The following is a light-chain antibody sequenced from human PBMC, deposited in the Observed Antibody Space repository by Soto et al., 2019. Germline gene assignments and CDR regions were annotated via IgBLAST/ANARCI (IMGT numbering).Light chain of an antibody. Sequence: DIQMTQSPSSLSASVGHTVTITCRASQDVRSDVGWYQHKPGKAPKRLIYSASRLQGGVPSRFSGSGSGTEFTLTICSLQPEDSATYYCLQHDSFPYTFGQGTRLEI. J-gene: IGKJ2*01. V-gene: IGKV1-17*01. CDR3: LQHDSFPYT. CDR2: SAS. CDR1: QDVRSD.